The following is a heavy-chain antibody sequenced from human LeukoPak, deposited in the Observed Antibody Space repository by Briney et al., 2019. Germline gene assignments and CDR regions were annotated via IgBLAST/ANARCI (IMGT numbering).Heavy chain of an antibody. CDR1: GFTFSSYW. CDR3: AKDSWARNGIYDPFDI. J-gene: IGHJ3*02. V-gene: IGHV3-23*01. D-gene: IGHD2-8*01. CDR2: IGGTGEA. Sequence: PGGSLRLSCAASGFTFSSYWMNWARQAPGKRLEWVSVIGGTGEAHYTDSVRGRFTISRDHSKNTLSLQMNSLRPEDTAIYYCAKDSWARNGIYDPFDIWGQGTMVTVSS.